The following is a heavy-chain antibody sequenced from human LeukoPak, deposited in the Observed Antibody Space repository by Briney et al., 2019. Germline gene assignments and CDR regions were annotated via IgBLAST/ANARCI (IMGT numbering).Heavy chain of an antibody. CDR2: ISSSSSYI. D-gene: IGHD2-2*01. V-gene: IGHV3-21*01. J-gene: IGHJ4*02. CDR1: GFTFSSYS. Sequence: GGSLRLSCAASGFTFSSYSMYWVRQAPGKGLEWVSSISSSSSYIYYADSVKGRFTISRDNAKNSLYLQMNSLRTEDTAVYYCARVRCSSTSCYGYFDYWGQGTLVTVSS. CDR3: ARVRCSSTSCYGYFDY.